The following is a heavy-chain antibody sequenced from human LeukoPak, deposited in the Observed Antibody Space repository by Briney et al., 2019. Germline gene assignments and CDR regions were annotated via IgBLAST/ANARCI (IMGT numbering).Heavy chain of an antibody. V-gene: IGHV4-59*01. J-gene: IGHJ4*02. CDR2: IYYSGST. Sequence: SETLSLTCTVSGGSISSYYWSWIRQPPGKGLEWIGYIYYSGSTNYNPSLKSRVTISVDTSKNQFSLKLRSVTAADTAVYYCARVGEQQLVFFFDYWGQGFLATVSS. CDR3: ARVGEQQLVFFFDY. D-gene: IGHD6-13*01. CDR1: GGSISSYY.